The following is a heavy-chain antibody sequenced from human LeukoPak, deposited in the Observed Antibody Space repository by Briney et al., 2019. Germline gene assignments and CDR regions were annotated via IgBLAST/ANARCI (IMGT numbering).Heavy chain of an antibody. V-gene: IGHV1-8*03. CDR1: GYTFTTYD. Sequence: ASVKLSCNASGYTFTTYDINWVRQATGQGLEWMGWMNPNSGYTGYAQKFQGRVTITRDTSISTAYMELSSLRSEDTAVYYCARVAGSIDYWGQGTLVTVSS. CDR2: MNPNSGYT. J-gene: IGHJ4*02. D-gene: IGHD6-19*01. CDR3: ARVAGSIDY.